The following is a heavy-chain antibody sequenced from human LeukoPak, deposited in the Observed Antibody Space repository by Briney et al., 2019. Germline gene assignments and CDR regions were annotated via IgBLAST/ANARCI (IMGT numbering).Heavy chain of an antibody. J-gene: IGHJ4*02. Sequence: PGGSLRLSCAASGFTFSSYAMSWVRQAPGKGLEWVSAISGSGGSTYYAESVKGQFTILRDNSKNTLYLHMNSLRAEDTAIYYCAKDGGRRGYYRLEYWGQGTLVTVSS. CDR3: AKDGGRRGYYRLEY. D-gene: IGHD3-22*01. CDR2: ISGSGGST. V-gene: IGHV3-23*01. CDR1: GFTFSSYA.